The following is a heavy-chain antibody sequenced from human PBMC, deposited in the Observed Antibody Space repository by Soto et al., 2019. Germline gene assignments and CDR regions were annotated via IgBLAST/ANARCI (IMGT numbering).Heavy chain of an antibody. J-gene: IGHJ3*02. CDR1: GYTFTSYA. V-gene: IGHV1-3*01. CDR3: GIALPPGDAFDI. Sequence: ASVKVSCKASGYTFTSYAMHWVRQAPGQRLEWMGWINAGNGNTKYSQKFQGRVTITRDTSASTAYMELSSLRSEDTAVYYCGIALPPGDAFDIWGQGTMVTVSS. CDR2: INAGNGNT. D-gene: IGHD6-13*01.